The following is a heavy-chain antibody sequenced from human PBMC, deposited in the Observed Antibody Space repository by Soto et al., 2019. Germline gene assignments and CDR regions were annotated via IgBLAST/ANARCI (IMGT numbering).Heavy chain of an antibody. J-gene: IGHJ6*03. D-gene: IGHD3-10*01. Sequence: ASVKVSCKASGYTFTGYYMHWVRQAPGQGLEWMGWINPNSGGTNYAQKFQGWVTMTRDTSISTAYMELSRLRSDDTAVYYCARASYGSGSYLTPYYYYYMDVWGKGTTVTVSS. CDR3: ARASYGSGSYLTPYYYYYMDV. CDR2: INPNSGGT. V-gene: IGHV1-2*04. CDR1: GYTFTGYY.